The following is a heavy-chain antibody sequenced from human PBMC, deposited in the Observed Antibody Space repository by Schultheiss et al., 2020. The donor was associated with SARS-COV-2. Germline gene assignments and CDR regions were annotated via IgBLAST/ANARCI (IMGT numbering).Heavy chain of an antibody. CDR2: ISWNSGSI. D-gene: IGHD4-17*01. V-gene: IGHV3-48*02. CDR3: ARADYGDYPGSYWYFDL. J-gene: IGHJ2*01. Sequence: GESLKISCAASGFTFSSYGMHWVRQAPGKGLEWVSGISWNSGSIGYADSVKGRFTISRDNAKNSLYLQMNSLRDEDTAVYYCARADYGDYPGSYWYFDLWGRGTLVTVSS. CDR1: GFTFSSYG.